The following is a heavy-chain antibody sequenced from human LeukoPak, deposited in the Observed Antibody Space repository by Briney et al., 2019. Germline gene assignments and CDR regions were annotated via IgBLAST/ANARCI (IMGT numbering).Heavy chain of an antibody. CDR3: ARPSGVYAFFNY. J-gene: IGHJ4*02. CDR2: INHSGST. D-gene: IGHD2-8*01. CDR1: GGSFSGYY. Sequence: SETLSLTCAVYGGSFSGYYWSWTRQPPGKGLEWIGEINHSGSTNYNPSLKGRVTISVDTSKNQFSLKLSSVTAADTAVYYCARPSGVYAFFNYWGQGTLVTVSS. V-gene: IGHV4-34*01.